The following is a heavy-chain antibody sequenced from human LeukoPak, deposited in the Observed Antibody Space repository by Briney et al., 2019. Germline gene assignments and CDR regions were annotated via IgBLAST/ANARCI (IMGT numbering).Heavy chain of an antibody. CDR1: GYTFTSYG. D-gene: IGHD6-13*01. CDR2: ISAYNGNT. Sequence: GASVKVSCKASGYTFTSYGISWVRQAPGQGLEWMGWISAYNGNTNYAQKLQGRVTMTTDTSTSTAYMELRSLRAEDTAVYYCARGLIAAAGFSHYYYYGMDVWGQGTTVTVSS. CDR3: ARGLIAAAGFSHYYYYGMDV. V-gene: IGHV1-18*01. J-gene: IGHJ6*02.